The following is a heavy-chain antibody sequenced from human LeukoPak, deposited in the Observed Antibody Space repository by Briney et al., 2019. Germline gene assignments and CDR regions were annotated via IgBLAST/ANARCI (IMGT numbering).Heavy chain of an antibody. V-gene: IGHV1-18*01. J-gene: IGHJ3*02. D-gene: IGHD3-10*01. CDR1: GYTFSNYG. CDR2: ISAYNGNT. CDR3: ARGFSRFGESTDAFDI. Sequence: ASVKVSCKASGYTFSNYGITWVRQAPGQGLEWMGWISAYNGNTNHAQKLQGRVTMTRDTSTSTAYMELRSLRSDDTAVYYCARGFSRFGESTDAFDIWGQGTMVTVSS.